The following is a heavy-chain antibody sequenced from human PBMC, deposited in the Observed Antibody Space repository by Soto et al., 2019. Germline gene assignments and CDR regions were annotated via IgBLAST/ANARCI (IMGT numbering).Heavy chain of an antibody. V-gene: IGHV1-3*01. J-gene: IGHJ6*02. Sequence: ASVKVSCKASGYTFTSYAMHWVRQAPGQRLEWMGWINAGNGNTKYSQKFQGRVTITRDTSASTAYMELSSLRSEDTAVYYCARDRAVVRGVISHYYYYGMDVWGQGTTVTVS. CDR2: INAGNGNT. CDR3: ARDRAVVRGVISHYYYYGMDV. D-gene: IGHD3-10*01. CDR1: GYTFTSYA.